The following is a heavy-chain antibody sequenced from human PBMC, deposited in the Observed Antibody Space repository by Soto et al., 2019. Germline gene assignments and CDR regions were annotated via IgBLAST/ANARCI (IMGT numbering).Heavy chain of an antibody. Sequence: SLDXXXVRQTAGQELEWMGWMQPSTGRTGYAQKFQGRVTMTRDTSINTAYMELTTLTSDDTAFYYCARGVSAGVDYWGQGTLVTVSS. CDR1: SLD. D-gene: IGHD1-26*01. V-gene: IGHV1-8*01. CDR2: MQPSTGRT. J-gene: IGHJ4*02. CDR3: ARGVSAGVDY.